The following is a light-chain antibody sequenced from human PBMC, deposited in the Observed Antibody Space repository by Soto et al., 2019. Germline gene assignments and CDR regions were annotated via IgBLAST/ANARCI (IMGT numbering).Light chain of an antibody. CDR2: GAS. CDR3: QQYNSWPLT. CDR1: QSVSIN. Sequence: EIVMTQSPTTLSVSPGERATLSCRASQSVSINLAWYQQRPGQAPRLLIYGASTRATGIPARFSGSGSGTEFTLTISSLLSEDFGVYYCQQYNSWPLTFGGGTKVDIK. J-gene: IGKJ4*01. V-gene: IGKV3-15*01.